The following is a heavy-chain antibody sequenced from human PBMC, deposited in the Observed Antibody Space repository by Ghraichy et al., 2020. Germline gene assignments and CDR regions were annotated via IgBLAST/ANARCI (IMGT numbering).Heavy chain of an antibody. CDR2: IYYSGST. CDR3: ASDSVIWHDAFDI. J-gene: IGHJ3*02. CDR1: GGSISSSSYY. V-gene: IGHV4-39*07. D-gene: IGHD3-10*01. Sequence: SETLSLTCTVSGGSISSSSYYWGWIRQPPGKGLEWIGSIYYSGSTYYNPSLKSRVTISVDTSKNQFSLKLSPVTAADTAVYYCASDSVIWHDAFDIWGQGTMVTVSS.